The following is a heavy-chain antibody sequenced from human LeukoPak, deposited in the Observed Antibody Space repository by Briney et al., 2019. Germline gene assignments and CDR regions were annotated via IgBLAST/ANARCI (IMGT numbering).Heavy chain of an antibody. Sequence: GGSLRLSCAASRFTVSSNYMSWVRQAPGKGLEWVSVIYIGGSTYYADSVKGRFTISRDNSKNTLYLQMNSLRAGDTAVYYCARAEAGGAFDIWGQGTMVTVSS. J-gene: IGHJ3*02. V-gene: IGHV3-66*02. D-gene: IGHD1-26*01. CDR2: IYIGGST. CDR3: ARAEAGGAFDI. CDR1: RFTVSSNY.